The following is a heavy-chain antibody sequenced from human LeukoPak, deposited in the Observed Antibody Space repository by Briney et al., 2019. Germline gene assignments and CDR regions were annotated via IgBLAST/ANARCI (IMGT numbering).Heavy chain of an antibody. CDR1: GYTFTSYG. J-gene: IGHJ4*02. D-gene: IGHD3-10*01. CDR2: ISAYNGNT. V-gene: IGHV1-18*01. Sequence: GASVKVSCKASGYTFTSYGISWVRQAPGQGLEWMGWISAYNGNTNYAQKLQGRVTMTTDTSTSTAYMELRSLRSDETAVYYCARVRTTYYYGSGSPENFDYWGQGTLVTVSS. CDR3: ARVRTTYYYGSGSPENFDY.